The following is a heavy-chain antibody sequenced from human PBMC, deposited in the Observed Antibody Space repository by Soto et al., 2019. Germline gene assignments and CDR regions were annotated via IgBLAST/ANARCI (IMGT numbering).Heavy chain of an antibody. D-gene: IGHD6-13*01. Sequence: GLSLRLSCAASGFTFSSFAMSWVRQAPGKGLDWVSAISGSGGSTYSADSVKGRFTISRDNSKNTLYLQMSSLRAEDTAVYYCARGVSAGKGSPPDFWGQGSLVTVSS. CDR1: GFTFSSFA. V-gene: IGHV3-23*01. J-gene: IGHJ4*02. CDR3: ARGVSAGKGSPPDF. CDR2: ISGSGGST.